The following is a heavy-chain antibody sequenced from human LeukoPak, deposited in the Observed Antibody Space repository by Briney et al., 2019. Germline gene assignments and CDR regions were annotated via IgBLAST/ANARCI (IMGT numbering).Heavy chain of an antibody. D-gene: IGHD2-8*01. CDR3: ARVGPLDCTNGVCPDAFDI. CDR2: ISSSGSAI. CDR1: GFTFSDYY. Sequence: GGSLRLSCAASGFTFSDYYMSWIRQAPGKGLEWVSYISSSGSAIYYADSVKGRFTISRDNAKNSLYLQMNSLRAEDTAVYYYARVGPLDCTNGVCPDAFDIWGQGTMVTVSS. J-gene: IGHJ3*02. V-gene: IGHV3-11*01.